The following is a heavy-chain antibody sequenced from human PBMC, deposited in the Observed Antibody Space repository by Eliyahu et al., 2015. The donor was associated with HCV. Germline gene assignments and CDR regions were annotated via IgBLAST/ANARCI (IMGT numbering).Heavy chain of an antibody. D-gene: IGHD2-15*01. CDR1: GFPFSSYA. J-gene: IGHJ5*02. Sequence: EVQLLESGGGLVQPGGSLRLSCAASGFPFSSYAMSWVRQAPGKGLEWVSAISGSGGSTYYADSVKGRFTISRDNSKNTLYLQMNSLRAEDTAVYYCAKDQWSINWFDPWGQGTLVTVSS. CDR3: AKDQWSINWFDP. V-gene: IGHV3-23*01. CDR2: ISGSGGST.